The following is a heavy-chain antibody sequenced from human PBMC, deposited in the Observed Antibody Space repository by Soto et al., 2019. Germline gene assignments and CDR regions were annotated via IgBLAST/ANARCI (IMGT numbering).Heavy chain of an antibody. CDR3: AHSGIPATYFDY. CDR2: FYWDEDE. D-gene: IGHD2-2*01. CDR1: GFSLSTTGVG. V-gene: IGHV2-5*02. J-gene: IGHJ4*02. Sequence: QITLKESGPTLVKPTPTLTLTCTFSGFSLSTTGVGVGWIRQPPGKALEWLALFYWDEDERYSPSLKSRLTITKDTSKNQVVLTMTNMDPVDTATYYCAHSGIPATYFDYWGQGTLVTVSS.